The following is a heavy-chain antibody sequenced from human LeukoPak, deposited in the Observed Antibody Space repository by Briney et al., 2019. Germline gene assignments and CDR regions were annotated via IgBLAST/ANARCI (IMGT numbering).Heavy chain of an antibody. V-gene: IGHV1-18*01. CDR1: GYTFTSYG. Sequence: ASVKVSCKASGYTFTSYGVSWVRQAPGQGLEWMGWISAYNGNTNYAQKLQGRVTMTTDTSTSTAYMELRSLRSDDTAVYYCARDLHCGSTSCRPVRFDPWGQGTLVTVSS. D-gene: IGHD2-2*01. CDR2: ISAYNGNT. CDR3: ARDLHCGSTSCRPVRFDP. J-gene: IGHJ5*02.